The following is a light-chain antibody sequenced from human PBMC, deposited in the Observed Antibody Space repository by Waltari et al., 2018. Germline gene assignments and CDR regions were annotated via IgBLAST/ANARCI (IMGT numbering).Light chain of an antibody. CDR3: QQYYRSRT. CDR1: QSVFYRSDNKNY. Sequence: DIVMTQSPDSLAVSLGERAPIDSKSSQSVFYRSDNKNYLAWYQHKPGQPPKLLFYWASTRESGVPDRFSASGSGTDFTLTINNLQAEDVAVYYCQQYYRSRTFGQGTKVEIK. CDR2: WAS. J-gene: IGKJ1*01. V-gene: IGKV4-1*01.